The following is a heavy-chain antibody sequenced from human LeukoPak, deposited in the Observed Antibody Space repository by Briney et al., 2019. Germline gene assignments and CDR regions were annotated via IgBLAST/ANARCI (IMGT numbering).Heavy chain of an antibody. V-gene: IGHV1-3*01. D-gene: IGHD2-2*01. CDR1: GYTFTSYA. CDR2: INAGNGNT. CDR3: AKGFYCSSTSCYFGDAFDI. Sequence: ASVKVSCKASGYTFTSYAMHWVRQAPGQRLEWMGRINAGNGNTKYSQKFQGRVTITRDTSASTAYMELSSLRSEDTAVYYCAKGFYCSSTSCYFGDAFDIRGQGTMVTVSS. J-gene: IGHJ3*02.